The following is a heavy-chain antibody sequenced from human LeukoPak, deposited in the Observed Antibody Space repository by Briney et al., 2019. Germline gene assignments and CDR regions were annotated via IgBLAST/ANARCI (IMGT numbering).Heavy chain of an antibody. V-gene: IGHV3-21*01. J-gene: IGHJ6*02. D-gene: IGHD3-10*01. CDR1: GFTFSSYS. Sequence: GGSLRLSCAASGFTFSSYSMNWVRQAPGKGLEWVSSISSSSSYIYYADSVKDRFTISRDNAKNSLYLQMNSLRAEDTAVYYCARAHMIRGVTYYYYGMDVWGQGTTVTVSS. CDR3: ARAHMIRGVTYYYYGMDV. CDR2: ISSSSSYI.